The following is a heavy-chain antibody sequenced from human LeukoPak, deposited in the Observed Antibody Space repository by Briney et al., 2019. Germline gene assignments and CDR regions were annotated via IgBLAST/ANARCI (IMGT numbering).Heavy chain of an antibody. Sequence: LSLTCAVYGGSFSGYYWNWVRQAPGKGLEWLSYINHSGVTIYYADSVKGRFTISRDDAKNSLYLQMDSLRAEDTAVYYCARVSRTPGTSIPLFEDWGQGTLVTVSS. CDR1: GGSFSGYY. J-gene: IGHJ4*02. CDR3: ARVSRTPGTSIPLFED. D-gene: IGHD1-1*01. V-gene: IGHV3-48*03. CDR2: INHSGVTI.